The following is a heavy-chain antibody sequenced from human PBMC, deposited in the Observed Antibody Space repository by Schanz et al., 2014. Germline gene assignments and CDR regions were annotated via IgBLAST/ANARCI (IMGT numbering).Heavy chain of an antibody. CDR1: GFTVSSNH. V-gene: IGHV3-66*01. D-gene: IGHD6-19*01. Sequence: EGQLAESGGGLVQPGGSLRLSCAVSGFTVSSNHMSWVRQAPGKGLEWVSVIYSGIGAYYADSVKDRFTVSRDNSKNTVYLQMNRLRAEDTAVYYCARVHQYDPSGWGYFDYWGQGALVTVSS. CDR3: ARVHQYDPSGWGYFDY. CDR2: IYSGIGA. J-gene: IGHJ4*02.